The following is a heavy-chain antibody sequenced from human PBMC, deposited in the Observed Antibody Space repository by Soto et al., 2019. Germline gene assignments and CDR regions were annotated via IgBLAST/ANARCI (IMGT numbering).Heavy chain of an antibody. D-gene: IGHD1-1*01. Sequence: PGGSLRLSCAASGFTFSGSAMHWVRQAPGKGLEWVAVIWYDGSNKYYADSVKGRFTISRDNSKNTLYLQMNSLRAEDTAVYYCARDDGYFTPFFAWGQGTLVTVSS. J-gene: IGHJ5*02. CDR1: GFTFSGSA. V-gene: IGHV3-33*08. CDR3: ARDDGYFTPFFA. CDR2: IWYDGSNK.